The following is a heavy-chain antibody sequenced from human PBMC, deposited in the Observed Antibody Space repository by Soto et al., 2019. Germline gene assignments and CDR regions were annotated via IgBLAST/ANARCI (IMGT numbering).Heavy chain of an antibody. CDR2: INHSGST. CDR3: ARTRLLRDFWSGYHPYYFDY. Sequence: SETLSLTFAVYGGSLSGYYWRWIRQPPGKGLAWIGEINHSGSTNYNPSLKSRVTISVDTSKNQFSLKLSSVTAADTAVYSCARTRLLRDFWSGYHPYYFDYWGQGTLVTV. D-gene: IGHD3-3*01. J-gene: IGHJ4*02. CDR1: GGSLSGYY. V-gene: IGHV4-34*01.